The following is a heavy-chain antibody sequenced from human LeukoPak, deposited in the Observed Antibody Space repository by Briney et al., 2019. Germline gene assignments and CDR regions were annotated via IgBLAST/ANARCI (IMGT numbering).Heavy chain of an antibody. Sequence: PSETLSLTCAVYGGSFSGYYWSWIRQPAGKGLEWIGRIYTSGSTNYNPSLKSRVTMSVDTSKNQFSLKLSSVTAADTAVYYCARVTPLSRPIEYNWFDPWGQGTLVTVSS. CDR3: ARVTPLSRPIEYNWFDP. CDR1: GGSFSGYY. D-gene: IGHD2-2*01. CDR2: IYTSGST. V-gene: IGHV4-59*10. J-gene: IGHJ5*02.